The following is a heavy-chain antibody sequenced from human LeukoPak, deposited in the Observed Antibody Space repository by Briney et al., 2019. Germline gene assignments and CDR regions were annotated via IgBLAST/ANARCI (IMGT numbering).Heavy chain of an antibody. J-gene: IGHJ5*02. CDR1: GGSISSGDYY. V-gene: IGHV4-30-2*01. Sequence: PSQTLSLTCTVSGGSISSGDYYWSWIRQPPGKGLEWIGCIYHSGSTYYNPSLKSRVTISVDRSKNQFSLKLSSVTAADTAVYYCARELGVAVAGRRSWFDPWGQGTLVTVSS. CDR2: IYHSGST. CDR3: ARELGVAVAGRRSWFDP. D-gene: IGHD6-19*01.